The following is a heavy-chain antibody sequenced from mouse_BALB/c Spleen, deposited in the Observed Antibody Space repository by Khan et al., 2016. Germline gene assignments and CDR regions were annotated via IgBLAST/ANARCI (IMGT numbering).Heavy chain of an antibody. CDR1: GYTFTNYG. V-gene: IGHV9-3-1*01. CDR3: ASYWNSYWYFDV. Sequence: QIQLVQSGPELKKPGETVKISCKASGYTFTNYGMNWVKQAPGKGLKWMGWIHTYTGEPTYADDFKGRFAFSLETSASTAYLQINSLKNEDTATYICASYWNSYWYFDVCGAGSTVTVPS. CDR2: IHTYTGEP. D-gene: IGHD2-1*01. J-gene: IGHJ1*01.